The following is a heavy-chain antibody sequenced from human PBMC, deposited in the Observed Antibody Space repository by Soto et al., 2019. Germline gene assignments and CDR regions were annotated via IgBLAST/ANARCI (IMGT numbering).Heavy chain of an antibody. CDR1: GGSFSGYY. J-gene: IGHJ4*02. Sequence: QVQLQQWGAGLLKPSETLSLTCAVYGGSFSGYYWTWIRQPPGTGLERTGEINHSGSTNYNPSLKRRVTLSVDTSKHQFSLKLTSVTAADTAVYYCARDKITGLFDYWGQGPVVTVSS. V-gene: IGHV4-34*01. CDR3: ARDKITGLFDY. D-gene: IGHD2-8*02. CDR2: INHSGST.